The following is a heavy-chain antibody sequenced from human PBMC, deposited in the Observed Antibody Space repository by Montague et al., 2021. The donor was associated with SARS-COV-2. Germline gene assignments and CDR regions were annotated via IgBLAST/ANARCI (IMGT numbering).Heavy chain of an antibody. D-gene: IGHD6-13*01. CDR2: TYYSFKWNY. CDR3: VLNPRYSLSWSFDY. Sequence: CAISGDSVSSNTAAWNWIRQSPSRGLEWLGRTYYSFKWNYDYAVYVKSRMTICPATSKNQFSLQLSSVTPEDRSVHYCVLNPRYSLSWSFDYWGQGTLVTVSS. V-gene: IGHV6-1*01. J-gene: IGHJ4*02. CDR1: GDSVSSNTAA.